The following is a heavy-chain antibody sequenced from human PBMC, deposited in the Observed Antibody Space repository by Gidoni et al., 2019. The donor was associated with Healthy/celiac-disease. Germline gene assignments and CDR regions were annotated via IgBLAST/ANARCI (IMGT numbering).Heavy chain of an antibody. CDR3: ARRIAVAAGWFDP. CDR1: GGSISSSSYY. V-gene: IGHV4-39*07. CDR2: IYYSGST. Sequence: QLQLQESGPGLVKPSETLSLTCTVPGGSISSSSYYWVWSRQPPGKGLEWIGSIYYSGSTYYNPSLKSRVTISVDTSKNQFSLKLSSVTAADTAVYYCARRIAVAAGWFDPWGQGTLVTVSS. J-gene: IGHJ5*02. D-gene: IGHD6-19*01.